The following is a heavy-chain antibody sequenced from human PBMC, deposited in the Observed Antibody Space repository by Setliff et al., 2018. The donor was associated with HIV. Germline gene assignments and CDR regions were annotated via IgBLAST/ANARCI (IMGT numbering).Heavy chain of an antibody. Sequence: PGGSLRLSCAASGFTFSAYAKTWVRRAPGKGLEWVSATTSNGRTTDYAESVRGRFTLSRDNSRNTLYLHMTSLRADDTAVYYCARARKGDWNLSYWFDPWGQGTLVTVSS. D-gene: IGHD1-1*01. V-gene: IGHV3-23*01. CDR2: TTSNGRTT. CDR1: GFTFSAYA. CDR3: ARARKGDWNLSYWFDP. J-gene: IGHJ5*02.